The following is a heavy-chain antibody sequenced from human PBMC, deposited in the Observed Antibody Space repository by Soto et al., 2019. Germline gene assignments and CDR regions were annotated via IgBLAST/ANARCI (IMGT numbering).Heavy chain of an antibody. CDR1: GYTFTSYA. Sequence: ASVKVSCKASGYTFTSYAMHWVRQAPGQRLEWMGWINAGNGNTKYSQKFQGRVTITRDTSASTAYMELSSLRSEDTAVYYCARYTDDGPYGDYRRWFDPWGQGTLVTVSS. V-gene: IGHV1-3*01. D-gene: IGHD4-17*01. J-gene: IGHJ5*02. CDR2: INAGNGNT. CDR3: ARYTDDGPYGDYRRWFDP.